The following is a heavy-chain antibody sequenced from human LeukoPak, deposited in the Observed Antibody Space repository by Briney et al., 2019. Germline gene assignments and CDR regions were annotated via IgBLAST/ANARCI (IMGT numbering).Heavy chain of an antibody. CDR1: GFTFSSYA. CDR3: ARDSAAHGGF. Sequence: PGGSLRLSCAASGFTFSSYAMHWVRQAPGKGLEWVANIKQDGSDRYYVDSVKGRFTISRDNAKNSLYLQMNSLRDEDTAVYYCARDSAAHGGFWGQGTPVIVSS. CDR2: IKQDGSDR. V-gene: IGHV3-7*03. J-gene: IGHJ4*02. D-gene: IGHD6-25*01.